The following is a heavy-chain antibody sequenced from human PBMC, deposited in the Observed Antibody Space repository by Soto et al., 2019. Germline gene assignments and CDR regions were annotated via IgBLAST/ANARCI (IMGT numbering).Heavy chain of an antibody. CDR1: GDSVSSNRAA. Sequence: SQTLSLTCAISGDSVSSNRAAWNWIRQSPSRGLEWLGRTYYRSKWYNDYAVSVKSRITINPDTSKNQFSLQLSSVTPDATAVYYCARDAGPAGYSSSWYAFDIWGQGTMVTVSS. J-gene: IGHJ3*02. CDR2: TYYRSKWYN. D-gene: IGHD6-13*01. V-gene: IGHV6-1*01. CDR3: ARDAGPAGYSSSWYAFDI.